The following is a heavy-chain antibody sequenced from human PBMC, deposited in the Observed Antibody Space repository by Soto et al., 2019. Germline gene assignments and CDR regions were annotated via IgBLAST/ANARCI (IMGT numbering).Heavy chain of an antibody. CDR3: AQHDSSGYYYEAGMDV. D-gene: IGHD3-22*01. V-gene: IGHV2-5*02. J-gene: IGHJ6*02. CDR1: GFSLSTSGVG. CDR2: IYWDDDK. Sequence: QITLKESGPTLVKPTQTLTLTCTFSGFSLSTSGVGVGWIRQPPGKALEWLALIYWDDDKRYSPFLKSRLTITKDTSKNQVVLTMTNMDPVDTATYYCAQHDSSGYYYEAGMDVWGQGTTVTVSS.